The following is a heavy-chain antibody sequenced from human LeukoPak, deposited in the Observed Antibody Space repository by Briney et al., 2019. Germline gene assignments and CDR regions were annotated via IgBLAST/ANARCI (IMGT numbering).Heavy chain of an antibody. Sequence: SQTLSLTCAISGDSVSSNSVTWNWIRQSPSRGLEWLGRTYYRSKWYNDYAVSMKSRITINPDTSKNQFSLQLNSVTPEDTAVYYCARNCGGDCYEGHYYYGMDVWGQGTTVTVSS. CDR1: GDSVSSNSVT. V-gene: IGHV6-1*01. D-gene: IGHD2-21*02. J-gene: IGHJ6*02. CDR2: TYYRSKWYN. CDR3: ARNCGGDCYEGHYYYGMDV.